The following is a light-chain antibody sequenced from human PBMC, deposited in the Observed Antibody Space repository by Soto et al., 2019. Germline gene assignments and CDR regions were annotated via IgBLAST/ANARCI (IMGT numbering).Light chain of an antibody. CDR2: GAS. J-gene: IGKJ2*01. CDR1: QSVGSS. Sequence: EIVMTQSPATLSVSPGERATLSCRASQSVGSSLAWYQHKPGQAPRLLIYGASIRATGIPGRFSGSGSVTEFTLTISSLQSEDFAAYYCQQYSNRYTFGQGTKLEIK. CDR3: QQYSNRYT. V-gene: IGKV3D-15*01.